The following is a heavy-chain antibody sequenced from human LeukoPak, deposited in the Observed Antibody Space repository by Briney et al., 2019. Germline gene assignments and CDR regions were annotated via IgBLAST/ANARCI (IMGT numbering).Heavy chain of an antibody. CDR1: GFTFSDYY. D-gene: IGHD3-10*01. Sequence: GGSLRLSCAASGFTFSDYYMSCIRQAPGKGLEWVSYISSSGSTIYYADSVKGRFTISRDNAKNSLYLQMNSLRAEDTAVYYCARDITMVRGVIIFWGQGTLVTVSS. CDR2: ISSSGSTI. J-gene: IGHJ4*02. CDR3: ARDITMVRGVIIF. V-gene: IGHV3-11*01.